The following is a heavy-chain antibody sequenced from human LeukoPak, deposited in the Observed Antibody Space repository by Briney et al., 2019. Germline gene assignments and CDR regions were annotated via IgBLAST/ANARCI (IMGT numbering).Heavy chain of an antibody. V-gene: IGHV3-30*18. CDR3: AKIGIAAAAPDY. Sequence: GGSLRLSCAASGFTFSSYGMHWVRQAPGKGLEWVAVISYDGSNKYYADSVKDRFTISRDNPKNTLYLQMNSLRAEDTAVYYCAKIGIAAAAPDYWGQGTLVTVSS. CDR2: ISYDGSNK. D-gene: IGHD6-13*01. CDR1: GFTFSSYG. J-gene: IGHJ4*02.